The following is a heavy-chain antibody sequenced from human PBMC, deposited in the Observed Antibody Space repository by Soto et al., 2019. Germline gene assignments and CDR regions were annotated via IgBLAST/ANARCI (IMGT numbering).Heavy chain of an antibody. J-gene: IGHJ4*02. CDR3: AKEKMYNWNYFFEY. Sequence: GGSLRLSCAASGFIFSSYAISWVRQAPGKGPEWVSGISGSASSTNYADSVKGRFTISRDNSKNTVYLQMNSLRDEDTAVYYCAKEKMYNWNYFFEYWGQGTLVTVSS. V-gene: IGHV3-23*01. CDR1: GFIFSSYA. D-gene: IGHD1-7*01. CDR2: ISGSASST.